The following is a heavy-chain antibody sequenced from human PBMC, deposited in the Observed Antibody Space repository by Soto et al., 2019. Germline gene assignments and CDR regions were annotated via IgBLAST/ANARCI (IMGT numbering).Heavy chain of an antibody. V-gene: IGHV5-10-1*01. D-gene: IGHD3-22*01. CDR2: IDPSDSQT. Sequence: HGESLKISCKGSGYSFAGYWITWVRQKPGKGLEWMGRIDPSDSQTYYSPSFRGHVTISVTKSIATVFLQWSSLRASDTAMYYCARHGPRVYYDNSDYYYYGMDVWGQGTTVTVSS. CDR1: GYSFAGYW. J-gene: IGHJ6*02. CDR3: ARHGPRVYYDNSDYYYYGMDV.